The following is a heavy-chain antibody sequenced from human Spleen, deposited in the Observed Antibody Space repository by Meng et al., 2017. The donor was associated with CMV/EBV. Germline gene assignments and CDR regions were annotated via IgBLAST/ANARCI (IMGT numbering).Heavy chain of an antibody. CDR3: ARDLPYYYDSSGYYLLAWFDP. CDR1: GGSISSYY. Sequence: QVRLQVSGPGLVKPPQTLSLTCSVSGGSISSYYWSWIRPPAGKGLEWIGRIYTSGSTNYNPSLKSRVTMSVDTSKNQFSLKLSSVTAADTAVYYCARDLPYYYDSSGYYLLAWFDPWGQGTLVTVSS. V-gene: IGHV4-4*07. J-gene: IGHJ5*02. D-gene: IGHD3-22*01. CDR2: IYTSGST.